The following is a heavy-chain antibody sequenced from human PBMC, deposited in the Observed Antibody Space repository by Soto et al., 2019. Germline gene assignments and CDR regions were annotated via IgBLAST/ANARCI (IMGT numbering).Heavy chain of an antibody. CDR1: GFFCSAYW. Sequence: VGSLSLSCAASGFFCSAYWMSWVRQAPGKGLEWVASIKQDGSETYNLDSVKGRFTFSRDNAMNSLDLQMSSSRADDTAVDYCARGTEGFHPLSNNWFDPWGQGAPVTISS. V-gene: IGHV3-7*01. J-gene: IGHJ5*02. D-gene: IGHD3-10*01. CDR2: IKQDGSET. CDR3: ARGTEGFHPLSNNWFDP.